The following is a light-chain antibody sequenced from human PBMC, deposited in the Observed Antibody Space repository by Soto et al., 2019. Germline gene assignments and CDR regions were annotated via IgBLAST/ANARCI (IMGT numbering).Light chain of an antibody. Sequence: ATQMNQSPASLSAYAGDRITITCRASRDIGSDLSGYQQKPGRAPTLLIYAASNLQSGVPSRFRGSRSGTEFTLTVSSLQPEDFATYYCLQDHYDSWTFGQGTKVDIK. CDR3: LQDHYDSWT. V-gene: IGKV1-6*01. CDR2: AAS. J-gene: IGKJ1*01. CDR1: RDIGSD.